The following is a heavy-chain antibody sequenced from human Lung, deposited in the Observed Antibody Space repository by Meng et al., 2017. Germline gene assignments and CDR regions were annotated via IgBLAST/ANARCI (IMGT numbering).Heavy chain of an antibody. Sequence: VPPQQWGAGLLKPSETLSLTCVVSGGSFSDYYWSWIRQPPGKGLEWIGEINHSGSTNYNPSLESRATISVDTSQNNLSLKLSSVTAADSAVYYCARGPTTMAHDFDYWGQGTLVTVSS. J-gene: IGHJ4*02. CDR2: INHSGST. D-gene: IGHD4-11*01. V-gene: IGHV4-34*01. CDR1: GGSFSDYY. CDR3: ARGPTTMAHDFDY.